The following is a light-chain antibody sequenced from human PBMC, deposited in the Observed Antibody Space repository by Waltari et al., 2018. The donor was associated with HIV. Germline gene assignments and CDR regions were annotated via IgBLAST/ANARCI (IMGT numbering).Light chain of an antibody. CDR2: EVT. CDR1: RIDVAAGTL. Sequence: QSALTQSASVSGSPGQSITTSCTGTRIDVAAGTLGPWYQQHPGEVPKLLIYEVTKRPSGVSTRFSGSKSGNTASLTISGLQAEDEADYYCCSYAGSGLVFGGGTKLTVL. CDR3: CSYAGSGLV. J-gene: IGLJ3*02. V-gene: IGLV2-23*02.